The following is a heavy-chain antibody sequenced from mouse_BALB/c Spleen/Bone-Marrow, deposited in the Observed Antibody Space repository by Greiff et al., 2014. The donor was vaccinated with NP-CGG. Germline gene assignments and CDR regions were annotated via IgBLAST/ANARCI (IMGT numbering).Heavy chain of an antibody. CDR2: IDPSDSYT. V-gene: IGHV1-69*02. CDR3: ARDSITTVVATDY. Sequence: VQLQQSGAELVKPGASVKLSCKASGHTFTSYWMHWVKQRPGQGLEWIGEIDPSDSYTNYNQKFKGKATLTVDKSSSTAYMQLSSLTSEDSAVYYCARDSITTVVATDYWGQGTTLTVSS. J-gene: IGHJ2*01. CDR1: GHTFTSYW. D-gene: IGHD1-1*01.